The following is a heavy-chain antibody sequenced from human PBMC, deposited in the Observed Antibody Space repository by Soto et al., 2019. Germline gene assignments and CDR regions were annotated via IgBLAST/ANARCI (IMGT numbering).Heavy chain of an antibody. Sequence: QVPLVQSGAEVKKPGSSVKASCKASGGTFRSYAISWVRQAPGQGLEWMGGIIPIFGTANYAQKFQGRVTITADETTSTAYMALSSLRSWDTAVHHCRRDPGGGYCSSTSCYRDYGMAVWGRGATVTVSS. J-gene: IGHJ6*02. CDR3: RRDPGGGYCSSTSCYRDYGMAV. CDR1: GGTFRSYA. V-gene: IGHV1-69*01. D-gene: IGHD2-2*02. CDR2: IIPIFGTA.